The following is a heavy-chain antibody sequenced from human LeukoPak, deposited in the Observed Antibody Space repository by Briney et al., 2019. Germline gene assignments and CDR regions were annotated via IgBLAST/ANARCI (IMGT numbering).Heavy chain of an antibody. Sequence: PGGSLRLSCAASGFTFSSYWMSWVRQAPGKGLEWVANIKQDGSEKYYVDSVKGRFTISRDNAKNSLYLQMNSLRAEDTAVYYCARPMLPYSSSWYDYWGQGTLVTVSS. CDR3: ARPMLPYSSSWYDY. CDR2: IKQDGSEK. J-gene: IGHJ4*02. V-gene: IGHV3-7*01. CDR1: GFTFSSYW. D-gene: IGHD6-13*01.